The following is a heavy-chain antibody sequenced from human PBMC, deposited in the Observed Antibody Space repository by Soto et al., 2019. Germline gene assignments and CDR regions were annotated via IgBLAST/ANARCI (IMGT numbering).Heavy chain of an antibody. Sequence: GGSLRLSCAASGFTFNTYGMHWVRQAPGKGLEWVAVIWHDGSNKFYADSVKGRFTTSRDNSKNILYLQMNSLRAEDTAVYYCATNMNTYGLQFDYWGQGTQVTVSS. CDR1: GFTFNTYG. CDR2: IWHDGSNK. CDR3: ATNMNTYGLQFDY. V-gene: IGHV3-33*01. D-gene: IGHD5-18*01. J-gene: IGHJ4*02.